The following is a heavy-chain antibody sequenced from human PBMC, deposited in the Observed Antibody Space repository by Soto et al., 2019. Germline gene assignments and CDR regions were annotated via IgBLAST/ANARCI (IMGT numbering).Heavy chain of an antibody. V-gene: IGHV3-7*04. Sequence: ESGGGLVQPGGSLRLSCAASGFTFSSFWMSWVRQAPGKGLEWVANIKQDGSETRYVDSVKGRFTISRDNAKNSLYLQIDSLRAEDTAVYYCAGSSGWLDYYWGQGILVTVSS. J-gene: IGHJ4*02. D-gene: IGHD3-22*01. CDR2: IKQDGSET. CDR1: GFTFSSFW. CDR3: AGSSGWLDYY.